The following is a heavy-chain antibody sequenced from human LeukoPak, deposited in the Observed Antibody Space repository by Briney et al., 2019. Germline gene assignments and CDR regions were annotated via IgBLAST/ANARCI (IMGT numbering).Heavy chain of an antibody. CDR1: GFTFGIYD. CDR2: VSPDGSDS. Sequence: TGGSLRLSCAASGFTFGIYDMHWVRQAPGKGLEWVAVVSPDGSDSNYADSVKGRFTISRDNSKNTVYLQMNSLRTEDTAVYYCAKKDRSGIGHGSFDYWGQGTLVSVSS. CDR3: AKKDRSGIGHGSFDY. V-gene: IGHV3-30*18. J-gene: IGHJ4*02. D-gene: IGHD3-10*01.